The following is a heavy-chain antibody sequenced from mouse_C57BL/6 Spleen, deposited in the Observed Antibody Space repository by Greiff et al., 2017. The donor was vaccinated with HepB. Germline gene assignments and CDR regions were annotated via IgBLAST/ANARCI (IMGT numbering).Heavy chain of an antibody. Sequence: VQLQHSGAELVRPGASVKLSCTASGFNIKDDYMHWVKQRPEQGLEWIGWIDPENGDTEYASKFQGKATITADTSSNTAYLQLSSLTSEDTAVYYCTTSLRPFYAMDYWGQGTSVTVSS. CDR1: GFNIKDDY. CDR2: IDPENGDT. CDR3: TTSLRPFYAMDY. J-gene: IGHJ4*01. D-gene: IGHD1-2*01. V-gene: IGHV14-4*01.